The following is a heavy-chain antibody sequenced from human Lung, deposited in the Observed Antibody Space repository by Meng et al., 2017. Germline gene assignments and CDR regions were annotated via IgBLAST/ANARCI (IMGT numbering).Heavy chain of an antibody. CDR1: GFTFSSYG. V-gene: IGHV3-30*18. CDR3: AKDLSKQQQLGELDY. D-gene: IGHD6-13*01. CDR2: ISYDGSNK. J-gene: IGHJ4*02. Sequence: QVQLVESRGGVVQPGRSLRLSCAASGFTFSSYGMHWVRQAPGKGLEWVAVISYDGSNKYYADSVKGRFTISRDNSKNTLYLQMNSLRAEDTAVYYCAKDLSKQQQLGELDYWGQGTLVTVSS.